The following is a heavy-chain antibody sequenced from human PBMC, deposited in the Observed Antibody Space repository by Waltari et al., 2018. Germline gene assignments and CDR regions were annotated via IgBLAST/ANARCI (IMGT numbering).Heavy chain of an antibody. J-gene: IGHJ4*02. D-gene: IGHD1-20*01. CDR1: GFTFSTYW. V-gene: IGHV3-74*01. Sequence: EVQLVESGGGLVQPGGSLRLSRAASGFTFSTYWMHGVRQAPGKGLVGVSRINSDGSSTSYADSVKGRFTISRDNAKNTLYLQMNSLRAEDTAVYYCARGVTGSLDYWGQGTLVTVSS. CDR2: INSDGSST. CDR3: ARGVTGSLDY.